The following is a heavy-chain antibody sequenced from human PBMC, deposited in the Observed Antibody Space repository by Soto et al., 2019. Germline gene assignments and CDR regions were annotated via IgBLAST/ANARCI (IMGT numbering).Heavy chain of an antibody. J-gene: IGHJ4*02. Sequence: SETLSLTCAVYGGSFSGYYWSWIRQPPGKGLEWIGEINHSGSTNYNPSLKSRVTISVDTSKNQFSLKLSSVTAADTAVYYCARAIAPFDYWGQGTLVTVSS. CDR2: INHSGST. V-gene: IGHV4-34*01. CDR1: GGSFSGYY. D-gene: IGHD3-16*02. CDR3: ARAIAPFDY.